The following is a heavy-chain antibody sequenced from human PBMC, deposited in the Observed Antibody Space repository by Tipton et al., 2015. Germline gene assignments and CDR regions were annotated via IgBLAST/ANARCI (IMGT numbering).Heavy chain of an antibody. CDR2: ISSSSSYI. CDR3: AKEYNSDTSAYYHDALHI. J-gene: IGHJ3*02. Sequence: GSLRLSCAASGFTFSSYSMNWVRQAPGKGLEWVSSISSSSSYIYYADSVKGRFTISRDNAKNSLYLQMNSLRAEDTAVYYCAKEYNSDTSAYYHDALHIWGQGTMVTVSS. D-gene: IGHD3-22*01. V-gene: IGHV3-21*04. CDR1: GFTFSSYS.